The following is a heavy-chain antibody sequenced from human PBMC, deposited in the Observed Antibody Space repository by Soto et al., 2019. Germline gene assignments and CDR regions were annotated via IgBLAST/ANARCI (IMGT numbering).Heavy chain of an antibody. D-gene: IGHD4-4*01. CDR3: AKSRDGYSFYYFYGLDV. CDR1: GFTFSNFG. J-gene: IGHJ6*02. V-gene: IGHV3-30*18. CDR2: ILYDGSNT. Sequence: VQLVASGGGVVQPGRSLRLSCAASGFTFSNFGMHWVRQAPGKGLEWVAAILYDGSNTYYADSVKGRFTISRDNSKNTLYLEMNSQRPEDTAVYHCAKSRDGYSFYYFYGLDVWGQGTTVTVSS.